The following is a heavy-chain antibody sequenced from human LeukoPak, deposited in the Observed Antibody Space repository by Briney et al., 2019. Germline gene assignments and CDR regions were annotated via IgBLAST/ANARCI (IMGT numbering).Heavy chain of an antibody. D-gene: IGHD3-10*01. CDR3: AAQGSGSYYHSYNWFDP. CDR2: MYYSGST. J-gene: IGHJ5*02. V-gene: IGHV4-31*01. Sequence: SETLSLTCTVSGGSISSGGFYWSWIRQHPGKGLEWIGTMYYSGSTYYNPSLKSQVTILVDTSKNQFSLKLSSVTAADTAVYYCAAQGSGSYYHSYNWFDPWGQGTLVTVSS. CDR1: GGSISSGGFY.